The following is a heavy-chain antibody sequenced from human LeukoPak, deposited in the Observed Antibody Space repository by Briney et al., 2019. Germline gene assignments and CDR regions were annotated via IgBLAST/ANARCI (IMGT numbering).Heavy chain of an antibody. D-gene: IGHD2-15*01. CDR3: ARDRGQGYYYYMDV. Sequence: ASVKVSCKASGYTSTSYGISWVRQAPGQGLEWMGWISAYNGNTNYAQKLQGRVTMTTDTSTSTAYMELRSLRSEDTAVYYCARDRGQGYYYYMDVWGKGTTVTVSS. J-gene: IGHJ6*03. V-gene: IGHV1-18*01. CDR1: GYTSTSYG. CDR2: ISAYNGNT.